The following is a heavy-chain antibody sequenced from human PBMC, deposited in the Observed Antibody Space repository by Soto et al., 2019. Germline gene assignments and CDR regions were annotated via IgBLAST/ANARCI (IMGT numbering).Heavy chain of an antibody. CDR3: ARWSSLDCSGGSCYYYGMDV. V-gene: IGHV1-69*01. CDR2: IIPIFGTA. Sequence: QVQLVQSGAEVKKPGSSVKVSCKASGGTFSSYAISWVRQAPGQGLEWMGGIIPIFGTANYAQKFQGRVTIPADESTSPAYTDLSSLRSEDTAVYYCARWSSLDCSGGSCYYYGMDVWGQGTTVTVSS. D-gene: IGHD2-15*01. CDR1: GGTFSSYA. J-gene: IGHJ6*02.